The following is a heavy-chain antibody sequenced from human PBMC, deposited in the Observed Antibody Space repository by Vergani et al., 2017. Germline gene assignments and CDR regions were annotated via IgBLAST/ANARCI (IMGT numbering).Heavy chain of an antibody. CDR1: GFTFSSYE. CDR3: ARRPRIAVAGPAPDWYFDL. D-gene: IGHD6-19*01. Sequence: EVQLVESGGGLVQPGGSLRLSCAASGFTFSSYEMNWVRQAPGKGLEWVSYISSSGSTIYYADSVKGRFTISRDNAKNSLYLQMNSLRAEDTAVYYCARRPRIAVAGPAPDWYFDLWGRGTLVTVSS. V-gene: IGHV3-48*03. J-gene: IGHJ2*01. CDR2: ISSSGSTI.